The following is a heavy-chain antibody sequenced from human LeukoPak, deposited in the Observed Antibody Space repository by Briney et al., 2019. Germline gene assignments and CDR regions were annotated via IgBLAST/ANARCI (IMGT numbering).Heavy chain of an antibody. V-gene: IGHV1-69*13. CDR3: ARAYSYYYDSSGYYDGCVY. D-gene: IGHD3-22*01. Sequence: SVKVSCKASGGTLSSYAISWVRQAPGQGLEWMGGIIPIFGTANYAQKFQGRVTITADESTSTAYMELSSLRSEDTAVYYCARAYSYYYDSSGYYDGCVYWGQGTLVTVSS. CDR1: GGTLSSYA. CDR2: IIPIFGTA. J-gene: IGHJ4*02.